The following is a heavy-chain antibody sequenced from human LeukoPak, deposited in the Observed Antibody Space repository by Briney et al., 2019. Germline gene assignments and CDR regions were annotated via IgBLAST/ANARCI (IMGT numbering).Heavy chain of an antibody. Sequence: GGSLRLSCAASGFTFSSYAMSWVRRAPATALEWVSAISGSGGSTYYADSVKGRFTISRDNSKNTLYLQMNSLRAEDTAVYYCAKYPGAAVAGDFDYWGQGTLVTVSS. D-gene: IGHD6-19*01. J-gene: IGHJ4*02. CDR2: ISGSGGST. CDR3: AKYPGAAVAGDFDY. CDR1: GFTFSSYA. V-gene: IGHV3-23*01.